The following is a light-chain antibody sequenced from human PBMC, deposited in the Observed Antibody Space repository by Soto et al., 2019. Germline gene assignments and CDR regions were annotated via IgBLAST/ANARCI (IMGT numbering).Light chain of an antibody. CDR3: HQRNK. CDR1: ENVRTF. V-gene: IGKV3-11*01. Sequence: EVVLTQSPATLSLSPGERATLSCRASENVRTFVDWYQQKPGQAPRLLIYGASNRATGIPARFSGSGSGTDFTLTISSLEPEDFGVYFCHQRNKFGQGTRLEIK. CDR2: GAS. J-gene: IGKJ5*01.